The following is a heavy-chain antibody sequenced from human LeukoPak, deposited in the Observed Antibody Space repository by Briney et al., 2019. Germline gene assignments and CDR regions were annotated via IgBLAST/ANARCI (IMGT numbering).Heavy chain of an antibody. CDR1: GYTFTGYY. CDR3: ARARDPNGYCSGGSCYLSWFDP. D-gene: IGHD2-15*01. J-gene: IGHJ5*02. V-gene: IGHV1-2*02. Sequence: ASVKVSCKASGYTFTGYYIHWVRQAPGQGLEWMGWINPNINGTNYAQKLQGRVTMTTDTSTSTAYMELRSLRSDDTAVYYCARARDPNGYCSGGSCYLSWFDPWGQGTLVTVSS. CDR2: INPNINGT.